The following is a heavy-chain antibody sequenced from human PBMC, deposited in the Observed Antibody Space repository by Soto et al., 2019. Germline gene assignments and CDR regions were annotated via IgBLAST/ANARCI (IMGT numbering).Heavy chain of an antibody. CDR1: GGSISSGGYS. CDR3: ARVHSP. V-gene: IGHV4-30-2*01. CDR2: IYHSGST. Sequence: QLQLQESGSGLVKPSQTMSLTCAVSGGSISSGGYSWSWVRQPPGKGLEWIGYIYHSGSTYYNTSLKSRVPISVDMSKKQFSLKLSSVTAADTAVYYCARVHSPWGQGTLVTVSS. J-gene: IGHJ5*02.